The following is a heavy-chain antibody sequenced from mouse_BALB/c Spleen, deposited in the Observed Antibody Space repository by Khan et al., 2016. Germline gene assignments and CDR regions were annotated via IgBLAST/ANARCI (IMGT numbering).Heavy chain of an antibody. D-gene: IGHD2-14*01. CDR1: GFTFSSYG. Sequence: EVELVESGGDLVKPGGSLKLSCAASGFTFSSYGMSWVRQTPDKRLEWVATISSGGSYTYYPDSVKGRFTISRDNAKNTLYLQMSSLKSEDTAMYYCARGKVQRYWYFDVWGAGTTVTVSS. CDR3: ARGKVQRYWYFDV. V-gene: IGHV5-6*01. CDR2: ISSGGSYT. J-gene: IGHJ1*01.